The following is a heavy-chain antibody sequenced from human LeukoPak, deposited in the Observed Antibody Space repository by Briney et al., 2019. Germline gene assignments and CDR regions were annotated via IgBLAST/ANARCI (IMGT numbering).Heavy chain of an antibody. CDR3: ARADIVATTYFDY. Sequence: SETLSLTCTVSGGSISSGGYYWSWIRQHPGKGLEWIGYIYYGGSTYYNPSLKSRVTISIDTSKNQFSLKLSSVTAADTAVYYCARADIVATTYFDYWGQGTLVTVSS. CDR1: GGSISSGGYY. D-gene: IGHD5-12*01. V-gene: IGHV4-31*03. CDR2: IYYGGST. J-gene: IGHJ4*02.